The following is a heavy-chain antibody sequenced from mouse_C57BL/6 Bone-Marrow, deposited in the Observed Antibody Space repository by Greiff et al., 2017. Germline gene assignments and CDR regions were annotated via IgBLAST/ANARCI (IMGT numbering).Heavy chain of an antibody. J-gene: IGHJ3*01. V-gene: IGHV1-64*01. CDR1: GYTFTSYW. CDR3: ARSKRRIEPFAY. CDR2: IHPNSGST. Sequence: QVQLKQPGAELVKPGASVKLSCKASGYTFTSYWMHWVKQRPGQGLEWIGMIHPNSGSTNYNEKFKSKATLTVDKSSSTAYMQLSSLTSEDSAVYYCARSKRRIEPFAYWGKGLWSLSLQ.